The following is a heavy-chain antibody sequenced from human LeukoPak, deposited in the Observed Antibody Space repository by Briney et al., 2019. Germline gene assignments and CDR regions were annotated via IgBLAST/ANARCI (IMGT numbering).Heavy chain of an antibody. D-gene: IGHD1-26*01. J-gene: IGHJ4*02. CDR2: ISSSGDTI. V-gene: IGHV3-48*03. CDR1: EFTFSSYE. Sequence: PGGSLRLSCAASEFTFSSYEMNWVRQAPGKGLEWVSYISSSGDTIYYADSVKGRFTISRDNAKNSLYLQMNSLRDEDTAVCYCARDTVGASLFDFWGQGTLVTVSS. CDR3: ARDTVGASLFDF.